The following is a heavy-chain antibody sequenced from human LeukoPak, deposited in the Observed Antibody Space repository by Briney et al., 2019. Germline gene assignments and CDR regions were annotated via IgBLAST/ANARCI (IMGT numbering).Heavy chain of an antibody. V-gene: IGHV3-7*01. CDR2: IKEDGSEM. J-gene: IGHJ4*02. CDR1: GFDFRKYW. Sequence: GGSLRLSCEASGFDFRKYWMTWVRQAPGKGLEWVANIKEDGSEMHYVDSVEGRFTISRDNAKNSVYLQMNSLRVEDTSVYYCGRGRGEPRADAHPLGYWGQGTLVTVSS. CDR3: GRGRGEPRADAHPLGY. D-gene: IGHD1-14*01.